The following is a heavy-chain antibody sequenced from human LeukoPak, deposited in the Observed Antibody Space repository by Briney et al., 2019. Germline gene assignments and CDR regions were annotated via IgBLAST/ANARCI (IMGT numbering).Heavy chain of an antibody. CDR1: GYSISSGYY. J-gene: IGHJ4*02. CDR2: IYHSGST. D-gene: IGHD1-26*01. CDR3: ARDALPVGELRL. Sequence: PSETLSLTCTVSGYSISSGYYWGWIRQPPGKGLEWIGSIYHSGSTYYNPSLKSRVTISVDTSKNQFSLKVSSVTAADTAVYYCARDALPVGELRLWGQGTLVTVSS. V-gene: IGHV4-38-2*02.